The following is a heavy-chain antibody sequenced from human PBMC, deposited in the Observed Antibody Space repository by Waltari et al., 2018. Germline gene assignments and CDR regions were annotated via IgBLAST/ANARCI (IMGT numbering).Heavy chain of an antibody. CDR3: AGVYGDYFTNNWFDP. CDR2: IYYSGST. V-gene: IGHV4-39*01. CDR1: GGSISSSSYY. Sequence: QLQLQESGPGLVKPSETLSLTCTVSGGSISSSSYYWGWIRQPPGKGLDCVGIIYYSGSTYYNPSLKSRVTISVDTSKNQFSLKLSSVTAADTAVYYCAGVYGDYFTNNWFDPWGQGTLVTVSS. D-gene: IGHD4-17*01. J-gene: IGHJ5*02.